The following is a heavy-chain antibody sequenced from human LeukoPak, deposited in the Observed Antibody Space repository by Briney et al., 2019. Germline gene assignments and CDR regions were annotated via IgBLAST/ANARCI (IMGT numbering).Heavy chain of an antibody. D-gene: IGHD3-10*01. CDR2: INPSGGST. CDR3: ASSYGSGSYWPLRY. Sequence: ASVKVSCKASGYTFTSYYMHWVRQAPGRGLEWMEMINPSGGSTSYAQEFQGRVTMTRDTSTSTVYMELSSLRSDDTAVYYCASSYGSGSYWPLRYWGQGTLVTVSS. CDR1: GYTFTSYY. J-gene: IGHJ4*02. V-gene: IGHV1-46*01.